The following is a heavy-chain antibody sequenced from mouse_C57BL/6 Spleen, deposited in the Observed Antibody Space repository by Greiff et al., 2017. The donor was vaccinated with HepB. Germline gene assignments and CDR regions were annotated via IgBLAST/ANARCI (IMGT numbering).Heavy chain of an antibody. Sequence: QVQLQQSGAELVRPGSSVKLSCKASGYTFTSYWMHWVKQRPIQGLEWIGNIDPSDSETHYNQKFKDKATLTVDKSSSTAYMQLSSLTSEDSAVYYCARLGRAMDYWGQGTSVTVSS. CDR3: ARLGRAMDY. CDR2: IDPSDSET. D-gene: IGHD4-1*01. CDR1: GYTFTSYW. V-gene: IGHV1-52*01. J-gene: IGHJ4*01.